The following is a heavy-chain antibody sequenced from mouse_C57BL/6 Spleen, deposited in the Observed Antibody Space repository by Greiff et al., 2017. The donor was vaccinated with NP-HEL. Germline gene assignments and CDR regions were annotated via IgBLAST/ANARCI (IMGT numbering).Heavy chain of an antibody. Sequence: EVKVEESGGGLVQPGGSMKLSCVASGFTFSNYWMNWVRQSPEKGLEWVAQIRLKSDNYATHYAESVKGRFTISRDDSKSSVYLQMNNLRAEDTGIYYCTGGGYYYGPFDYWGQGTTLTVSS. V-gene: IGHV6-3*01. CDR2: IRLKSDNYAT. CDR3: TGGGYYYGPFDY. D-gene: IGHD1-1*01. CDR1: GFTFSNYW. J-gene: IGHJ2*01.